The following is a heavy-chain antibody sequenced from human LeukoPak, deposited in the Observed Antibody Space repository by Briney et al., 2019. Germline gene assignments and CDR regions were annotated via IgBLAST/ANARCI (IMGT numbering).Heavy chain of an antibody. CDR2: IWYDGSNK. D-gene: IGHD6-13*01. CDR1: GFTFSSYG. CDR3: ARDRAAADLDY. Sequence: GGSLRLSCAASGFTFSSYGMHGVRQAPGKGREWVAVIWYDGSNKFYADSVKGRFTISRDNSKNTLYLQMNSLRAEDTAVYYCARDRAAADLDYWGQGTLVTVSS. V-gene: IGHV3-33*01. J-gene: IGHJ4*02.